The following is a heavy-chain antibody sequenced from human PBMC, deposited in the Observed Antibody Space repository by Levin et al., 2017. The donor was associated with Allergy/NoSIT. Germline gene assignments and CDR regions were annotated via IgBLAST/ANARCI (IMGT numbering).Heavy chain of an antibody. CDR2: VNCNSGDT. D-gene: IGHD4-17*01. CDR1: GYTFTDHY. CDR3: SRTYYGDYVQNFDY. V-gene: IGHV1-2*02. J-gene: IGHJ4*02. Sequence: GESLKISCEAAGYTFTDHYMHWVRQAPGQGLEWMGWVNCNSGDTHYAQKFQDRVTMTRDTSITTAYIEVSSLRFDDPALYCCSRTYYGDYVQNFDYWGQGTLVTVSS.